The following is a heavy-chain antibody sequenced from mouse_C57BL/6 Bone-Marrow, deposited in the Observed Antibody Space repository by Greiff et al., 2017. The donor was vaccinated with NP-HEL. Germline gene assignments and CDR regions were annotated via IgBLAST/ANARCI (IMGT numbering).Heavy chain of an antibody. CDR3: ASHNDGYYAGFAY. V-gene: IGHV2-6*03. CDR2: IWSDGST. CDR1: GFSLTSYG. Sequence: QVQLKESGPGLVAPSQSLSITCTVSGFSLTSYGVHWVRQPPGKGLAWLVVIWSDGSTTYNSALKSRLSISKDNSKSQVFLKMNSLQTDDTAMYYCASHNDGYYAGFAYWGQGTLVTVSA. D-gene: IGHD2-3*01. J-gene: IGHJ3*01.